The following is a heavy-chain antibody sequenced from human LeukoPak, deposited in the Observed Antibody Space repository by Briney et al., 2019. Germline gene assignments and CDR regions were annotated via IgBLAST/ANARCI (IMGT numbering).Heavy chain of an antibody. CDR1: GFTFSTYN. V-gene: IGHV3-48*01. D-gene: IGHD1-26*01. CDR3: ARDKPYSGSSYDFDF. CDR2: ISSSSDTI. J-gene: IGHJ4*02. Sequence: GGSLRLSCAASGFTFSTYNMSWVRQAPGKGLEWVSSISSSSDTIYYADSVKGRFTISRDNAKNSLNLQMSSLRAEDTAVYYCARDKPYSGSSYDFDFWGQGTLVTVSS.